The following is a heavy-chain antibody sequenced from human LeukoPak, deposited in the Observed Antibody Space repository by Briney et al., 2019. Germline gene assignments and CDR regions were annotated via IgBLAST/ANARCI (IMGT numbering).Heavy chain of an antibody. V-gene: IGHV3-30*02. Sequence: GGSLRLSCAGSGFTFTTYDMHWVRQAPGKGLQWVTLIRYDGSDKYYADSVKGRFTISRDNTKNTLYLQMNSLKTEDTAVYYCTTPSGRWGQGTLVTVSS. J-gene: IGHJ4*02. D-gene: IGHD1-26*01. CDR3: TTPSGR. CDR1: GFTFTTYD. CDR2: IRYDGSDK.